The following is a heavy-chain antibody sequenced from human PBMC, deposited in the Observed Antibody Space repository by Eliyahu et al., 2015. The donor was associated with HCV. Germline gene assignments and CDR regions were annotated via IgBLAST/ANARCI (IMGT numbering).Heavy chain of an antibody. CDR1: GXTFSXAW. D-gene: IGHD3-10*01. J-gene: IGHJ6*03. CDR2: IKSKTDGGTT. Sequence: EVQLVESGGGLVKPGGSLRXSXAASGXTFSXAWLSWVRQAPGKGLEWIGRIKSKTDGGTTDYAAPVKGRFTISRDDSKSTLYLQMNSLKTEDTAVYYCTTGAPGGFDYYLDVWGQGTTVTVSS. V-gene: IGHV3-15*01. CDR3: TTGAPGGFDYYLDV.